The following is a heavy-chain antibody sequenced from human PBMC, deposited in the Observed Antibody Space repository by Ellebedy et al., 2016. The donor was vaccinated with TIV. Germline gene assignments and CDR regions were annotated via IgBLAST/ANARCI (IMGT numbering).Heavy chain of an antibody. Sequence: MPSETLSLTCTVSGGSISSYYWSWIRQPPGKGLEWIGYIYYSGSTNYNPSLKSRVTISVDTSKNQFSLKLSSVTAADTAVYYCASDEGSGGAFDIWGQGTMVTVSS. D-gene: IGHD3-10*01. CDR2: IYYSGST. J-gene: IGHJ3*02. V-gene: IGHV4-59*08. CDR3: ASDEGSGGAFDI. CDR1: GGSISSYY.